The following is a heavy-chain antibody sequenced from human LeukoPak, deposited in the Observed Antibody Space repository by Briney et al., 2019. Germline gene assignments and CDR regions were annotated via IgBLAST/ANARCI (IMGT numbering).Heavy chain of an antibody. CDR2: IYSGGST. CDR1: GFTFSSYA. J-gene: IGHJ3*02. Sequence: GGSLRLSCAASGFTFSSYAMSWVRQAPGKGLEWVSVIYSGGSTYYADSVKGRFTISRDNSKNTLYLQMNSLRAEDTAVYYCARGTGYGSGSISDAFDIWGQGTMVTVSS. V-gene: IGHV3-53*01. CDR3: ARGTGYGSGSISDAFDI. D-gene: IGHD3-10*01.